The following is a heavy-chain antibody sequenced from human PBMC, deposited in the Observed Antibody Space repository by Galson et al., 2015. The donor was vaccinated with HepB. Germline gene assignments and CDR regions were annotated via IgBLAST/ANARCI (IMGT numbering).Heavy chain of an antibody. D-gene: IGHD3-3*01. CDR3: ARVGGQTYYNFWSGLAFDI. CDR1: SGSINSSNW. V-gene: IGHV4-4*02. CDR2: IYHSGST. Sequence: TLSLTCAISSGSINSSNWWSWVRQPPGEGLEWIGQIYHSGSTNYNPSLESRVTISVDKSKNQFSLKLSSVTAADTAVYYCARVGGQTYYNFWSGLAFDIWGQGTMVTVSS. J-gene: IGHJ3*02.